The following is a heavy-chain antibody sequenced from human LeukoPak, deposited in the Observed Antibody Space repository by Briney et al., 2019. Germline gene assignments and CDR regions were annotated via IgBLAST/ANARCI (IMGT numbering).Heavy chain of an antibody. CDR3: AKAKMTGTYSRGFDY. Sequence: GGSLRLSCAASGFTFDDYAMHWVRQAPGKGLEWVSGISWNSGSIGYADSVKGRFTISRDNAKNSLYLQMNSLRAEDTALYYCAKAKMTGTYSRGFDYWGQGTLVTVSS. CDR2: ISWNSGSI. D-gene: IGHD6-13*01. CDR1: GFTFDDYA. V-gene: IGHV3-9*01. J-gene: IGHJ4*02.